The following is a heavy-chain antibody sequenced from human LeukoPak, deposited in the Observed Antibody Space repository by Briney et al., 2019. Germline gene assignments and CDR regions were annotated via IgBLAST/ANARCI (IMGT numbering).Heavy chain of an antibody. Sequence: ASVKVSCKTSGYSFTGYFMHWVRQAPGQGLEWMGWINPNSGDTKYTQRFQGRVTMTRDTSINTAYMELRRLTSDDTAVYYCARVPSMIRGVVNYGMDVWGQGTTVTVSS. CDR1: GYSFTGYF. V-gene: IGHV1-2*02. CDR3: ARVPSMIRGVVNYGMDV. CDR2: INPNSGDT. J-gene: IGHJ6*02. D-gene: IGHD3-10*01.